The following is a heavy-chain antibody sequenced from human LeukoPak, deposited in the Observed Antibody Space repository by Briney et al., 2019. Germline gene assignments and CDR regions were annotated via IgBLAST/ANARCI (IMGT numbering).Heavy chain of an antibody. J-gene: IGHJ3*02. CDR1: GFTFRDYF. CDR2: TNTAGNTI. CDR3: ARATYDSSAVDAFDI. V-gene: IGHV3-11*01. Sequence: GGSLRLSCAASGFTFRDYFMSWIRQAPGKGLEWVAYTNTAGNTIYYADSMKGRFTVSRDNAKNSLYLQMNTLRAEDTAVYYCARATYDSSAVDAFDIWGQGTMVTVSP. D-gene: IGHD3-22*01.